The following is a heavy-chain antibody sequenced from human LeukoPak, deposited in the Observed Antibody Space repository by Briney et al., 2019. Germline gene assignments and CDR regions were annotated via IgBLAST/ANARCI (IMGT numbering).Heavy chain of an antibody. J-gene: IGHJ4*02. V-gene: IGHV5-10-1*01. Sequence: GESLKISCKGSGYSFISYWIGWVRLMPGKGLEWMGRIDPSDSYTNYSPSFQGHVTISTDRSISTAYLQWSSLKASDTAMYYCARRGGYDSSGYSYYFDYWGQGTLVTVSS. CDR2: IDPSDSYT. CDR3: ARRGGYDSSGYSYYFDY. CDR1: GYSFISYW. D-gene: IGHD3-22*01.